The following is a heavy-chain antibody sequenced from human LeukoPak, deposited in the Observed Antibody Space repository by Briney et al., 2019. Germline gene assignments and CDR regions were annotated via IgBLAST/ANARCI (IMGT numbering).Heavy chain of an antibody. D-gene: IGHD1-14*01. Sequence: GGSLRLSCVASGFTFSSFAMSWVRQAPGKGLEWVSAISQSATATYYGDSVKGRSSISRDDSKNTVYLQINSLRADDTAIYYCAKESPYTSPRNYYFDYWGQGTLVTVSS. J-gene: IGHJ4*02. CDR3: AKESPYTSPRNYYFDY. V-gene: IGHV3-23*01. CDR1: GFTFSSFA. CDR2: ISQSATAT.